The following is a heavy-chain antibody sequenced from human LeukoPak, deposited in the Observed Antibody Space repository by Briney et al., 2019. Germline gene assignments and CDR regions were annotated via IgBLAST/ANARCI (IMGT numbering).Heavy chain of an antibody. CDR2: ISSGGGST. V-gene: IGHV3-23*01. D-gene: IGHD6-19*01. CDR3: AKVLSSGGHWVDY. CDR1: GFTFSSYA. J-gene: IGHJ4*02. Sequence: TGGSLRLSCAASGFTFSSYAMTWVRQAPGKGLEWVSGISSGGGSTYYADSMKGRFTISRDNSENTLYLQMNSLRAEDTAVYYCAKVLSSGGHWVDYWGQGSLVTVSS.